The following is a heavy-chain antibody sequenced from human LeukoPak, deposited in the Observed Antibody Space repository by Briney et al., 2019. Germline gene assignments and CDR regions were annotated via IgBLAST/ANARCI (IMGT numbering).Heavy chain of an antibody. V-gene: IGHV6-1*01. CDR2: TYYRSTWYN. J-gene: IGHJ5*02. D-gene: IGHD2-2*01. Sequence: SRTLSLTFAISGDSVSINSVTLSWVRQSPSRGLEWLGRTYYRSTWYNDYAVSVRGRITVNPDTPKNQFSLHLNSVTPEDTAVYYCARRLTQYDCFDPWGQGSLVTVSS. CDR1: GDSVSINSVT. CDR3: ARRLTQYDCFDP.